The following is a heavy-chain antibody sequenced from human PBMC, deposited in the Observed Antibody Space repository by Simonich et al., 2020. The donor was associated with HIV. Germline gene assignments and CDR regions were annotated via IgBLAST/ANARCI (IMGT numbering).Heavy chain of an antibody. V-gene: IGHV4-34*01. CDR3: ARRDRELILYFDY. Sequence: QVQLQQWGAGLLKPSETLSLTCAVYGGSFRGYYWSWIRKPPGKGLEWIGEINHRGIPNYQSSLNSRATISVDKSKNQFSLKLSSVTAADTAIYYCARRDRELILYFDYWGQGNLVTVSS. J-gene: IGHJ4*02. D-gene: IGHD3-3*01. CDR2: INHRGIP. CDR1: GGSFRGYY.